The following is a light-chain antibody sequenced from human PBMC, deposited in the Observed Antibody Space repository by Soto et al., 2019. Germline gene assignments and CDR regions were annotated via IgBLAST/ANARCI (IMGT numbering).Light chain of an antibody. Sequence: NVLTQSPAILSSSPGARVTLSCGASQSVDHDYLAWYQQKTGQAPGLLIYGASYRATGIPDRFSGSGSGTDFTLTISRLEPEDFAVYYCQHYGTSLATFGGGTKVEI. CDR3: QHYGTSLAT. CDR2: GAS. V-gene: IGKV3-20*01. J-gene: IGKJ4*01. CDR1: QSVDHDY.